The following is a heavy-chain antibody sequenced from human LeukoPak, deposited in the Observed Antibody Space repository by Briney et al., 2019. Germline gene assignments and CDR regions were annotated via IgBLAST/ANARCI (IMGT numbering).Heavy chain of an antibody. J-gene: IGHJ4*02. CDR2: IYPGDSDT. D-gene: IGHD6-13*01. Sequence: GESLKISCQVSGYSFTNYWIGWVRQMPGKGLEWMGIIYPGDSDTRYSPSFQGQVTISADKSISTAYLQWSSLKASDTAMYYCASRIAATGRGYFDYWGQGTLVTVSS. V-gene: IGHV5-51*01. CDR1: GYSFTNYW. CDR3: ASRIAATGRGYFDY.